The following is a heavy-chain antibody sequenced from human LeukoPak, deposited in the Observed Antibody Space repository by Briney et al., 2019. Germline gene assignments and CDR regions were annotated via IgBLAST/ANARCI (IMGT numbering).Heavy chain of an antibody. J-gene: IGHJ4*02. CDR3: AKDSPIDY. CDR1: GFIFSSYA. Sequence: GGSLRLSCAASGFIFSSYAMHWVRQAPGKGLAWVAFIRYDGSNKYYADSVKGRFSISRDNSKNTLFLQMNSLRAEDTAVYYCAKDSPIDYWGQGTLVTVSS. CDR2: IRYDGSNK. V-gene: IGHV3-30*02.